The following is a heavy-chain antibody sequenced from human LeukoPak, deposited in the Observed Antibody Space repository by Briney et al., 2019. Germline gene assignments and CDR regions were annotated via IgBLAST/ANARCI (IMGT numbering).Heavy chain of an antibody. Sequence: PSETLSLTCAVYGGSFSGYYWSWIRQPPGKGLEWIGEINHSGSTNYIPSLKSRVTISVDTSKNQFSLKLSSVTAADTAVYYCARSPLGATDIWGQGTMVTVSS. V-gene: IGHV4-34*01. CDR2: INHSGST. J-gene: IGHJ3*02. CDR3: ARSPLGATDI. CDR1: GGSFSGYY. D-gene: IGHD1-26*01.